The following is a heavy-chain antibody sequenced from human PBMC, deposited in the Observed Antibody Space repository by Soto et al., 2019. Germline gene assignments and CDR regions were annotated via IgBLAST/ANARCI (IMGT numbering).Heavy chain of an antibody. D-gene: IGHD3-16*01. V-gene: IGHV1-3*05. Sequence: QVQLVQSGAEEKKPGASVKVSCKASGYTFTSYAMHWVRQAPGQRLEWMGWINAGNGNTKYSQKFQGRVTITRDTSASTAYMELSSLRSEDTAVYYCARDPAFGGAPFDYWGQGTLVTVSS. CDR1: GYTFTSYA. CDR2: INAGNGNT. J-gene: IGHJ4*02. CDR3: ARDPAFGGAPFDY.